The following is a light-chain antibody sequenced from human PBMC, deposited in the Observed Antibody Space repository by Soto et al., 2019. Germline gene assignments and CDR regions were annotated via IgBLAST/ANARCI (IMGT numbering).Light chain of an antibody. J-gene: IGLJ1*01. CDR3: NSYTSSSLYV. CDR1: SSDVGGYNF. V-gene: IGLV2-14*01. Sequence: QSALTQPASVSGSPGQSITISCTGTSSDVGGYNFVSWYQQHPGKAPKLMIYEVTNRPSGVSNRFSGSKSGNTASLTISGLQAEDEADYYCNSYTSSSLYVFGTGTQLTVL. CDR2: EVT.